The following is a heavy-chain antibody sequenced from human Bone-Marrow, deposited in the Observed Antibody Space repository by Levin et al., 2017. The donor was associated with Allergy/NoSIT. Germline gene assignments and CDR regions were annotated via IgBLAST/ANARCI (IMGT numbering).Heavy chain of an antibody. CDR2: MNPNTGGT. D-gene: IGHD3-9*01. J-gene: IGHJ5*02. CDR1: GYTFIDYY. V-gene: IGHV1-2*02. Sequence: ASVKVSCKASGYTFIDYYIHYLRQAPGQGLEWMGWMNPNTGGTRYREKFQGRVTMTRDTSITTAYMELTRLTSDDTAVYYCARGRYFDPTNWFDPWGQGTLVTVSS. CDR3: ARGRYFDPTNWFDP.